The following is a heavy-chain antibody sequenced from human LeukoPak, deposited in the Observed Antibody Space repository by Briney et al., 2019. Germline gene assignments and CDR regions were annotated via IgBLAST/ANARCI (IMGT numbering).Heavy chain of an antibody. CDR3: AKTPVRTIRREIYYMDV. CDR1: GFTFSSYG. CDR2: ISGSGGST. V-gene: IGHV3-23*01. J-gene: IGHJ6*03. Sequence: GGSLRLSCAASGFTFSSYGMSWVRQAPGKGLEWVSDISGSGGSTYYADSVKGRFTISRDNSKNTLYLQMSSLRAEDTAVYYCAKTPVRTIRREIYYMDVWGKGTTVTISS.